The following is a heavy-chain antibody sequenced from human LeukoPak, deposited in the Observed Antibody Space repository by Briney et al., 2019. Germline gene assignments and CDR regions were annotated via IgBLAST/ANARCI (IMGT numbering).Heavy chain of an antibody. Sequence: PGGSLRLSCAASGFTFSSYGMHWVRQAPGKGLEWVAFIRYDGSNKYYADSVKGRFTISRDNSKNTLYLQMNSLRAEDTAVYYCARGTTRFLEWLAGWGQGTLVTVSS. CDR3: ARGTTRFLEWLAG. J-gene: IGHJ4*02. D-gene: IGHD3-3*01. CDR1: GFTFSSYG. V-gene: IGHV3-30*02. CDR2: IRYDGSNK.